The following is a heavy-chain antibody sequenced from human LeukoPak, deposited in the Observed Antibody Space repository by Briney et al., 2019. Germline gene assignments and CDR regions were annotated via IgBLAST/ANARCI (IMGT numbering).Heavy chain of an antibody. D-gene: IGHD3-22*01. V-gene: IGHV5-51*01. CDR1: GYSFTSYW. CDR3: ARPYYYDSSGYYCVDY. CDR2: IYPGDSDT. Sequence: GESLKISCKGSGYSFTSYWIGWVRQMPGKGLEWMGIIYPGDSDTRYSPSFQGQVTISADKSISTAYLQWSSLKASDTAMYYCARPYYYDSSGYYCVDYWGQGTLVTVSS. J-gene: IGHJ4*02.